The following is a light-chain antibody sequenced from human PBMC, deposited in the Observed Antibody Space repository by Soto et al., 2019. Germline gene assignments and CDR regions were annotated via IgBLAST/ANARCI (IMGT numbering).Light chain of an antibody. J-gene: IGLJ2*01. Sequence: QSVLTQPPSVSGAPGQRVTISCTGSSSNIGAGYDVHWYQQLPGTAPKLLIYGNSNRTSGVPDRFSGSKSGTSASLAITGLQAEDEADYYCQSYASSLSVVFGGGTKVTVL. CDR2: GNS. CDR1: SSNIGAGYD. V-gene: IGLV1-40*01. CDR3: QSYASSLSVV.